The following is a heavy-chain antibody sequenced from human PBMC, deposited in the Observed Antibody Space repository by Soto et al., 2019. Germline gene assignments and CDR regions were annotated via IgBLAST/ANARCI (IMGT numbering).Heavy chain of an antibody. D-gene: IGHD6-13*01. V-gene: IGHV4-59*08. Sequence: PSETLSLTCTVSGGSISSYYWSWIRQPPGKGLEWIGYIYYSGSTNYNPSLKSRVTISVDTSKNQFSLMLSSVTAADTALYYCARYMRTTTAAGVAFDYWGHGILVTSPQ. CDR3: ARYMRTTTAAGVAFDY. CDR2: IYYSGST. CDR1: GGSISSYY. J-gene: IGHJ4*01.